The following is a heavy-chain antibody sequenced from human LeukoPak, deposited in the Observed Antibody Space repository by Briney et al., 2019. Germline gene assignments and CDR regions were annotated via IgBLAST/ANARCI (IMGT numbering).Heavy chain of an antibody. Sequence: GASVTVSRKASGYTFTIYYMHWVRQAPGQGLEWMGIINPSGGSTSYAQKFRGRVTITADKSTRTAYMELSSLRSEDTAVYYCARDNDSRDPPHFDYWGQGTLVTVSS. CDR3: ARDNDSRDPPHFDY. V-gene: IGHV1-46*01. CDR2: INPSGGST. CDR1: GYTFTIYY. J-gene: IGHJ4*02. D-gene: IGHD3-16*01.